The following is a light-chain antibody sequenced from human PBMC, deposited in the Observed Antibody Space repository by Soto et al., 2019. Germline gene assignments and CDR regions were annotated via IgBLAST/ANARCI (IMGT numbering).Light chain of an antibody. CDR3: QQYGSSPYT. CDR1: QTVSNY. CDR2: VAS. V-gene: IGKV3-20*01. J-gene: IGKJ2*01. Sequence: ESVLTQSPGTLSLSPGERATLSCRASQTVSNYLAWLQQTPGQAPRVRIYVASSRATGIPDRFSGSGSGTDFTLTISRLEPEDFAVYYCQQYGSSPYTFGQGTKLEIK.